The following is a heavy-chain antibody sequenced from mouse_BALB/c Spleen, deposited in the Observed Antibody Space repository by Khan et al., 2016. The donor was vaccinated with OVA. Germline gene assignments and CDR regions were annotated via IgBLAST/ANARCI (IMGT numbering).Heavy chain of an antibody. D-gene: IGHD1-1*01. J-gene: IGHJ2*01. CDR2: ISYSGDT. CDR3: ASMILYYYGSNFERYYFDY. Sequence: EVQLQESGPGLVKPSQSLSLTCTVTGYSITSDYAWNWIRQFPGNKLEWMGYISYSGDTAYNPSLKSRISITRDTSNNQFFLQLNSVTTEDTSTYYGASMILYYYGSNFERYYFDYWGQGTTLTVSS. CDR1: GYSITSDYA. V-gene: IGHV3-2*02.